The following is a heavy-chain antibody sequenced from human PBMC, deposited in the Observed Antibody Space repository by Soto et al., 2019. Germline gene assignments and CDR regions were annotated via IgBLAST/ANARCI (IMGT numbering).Heavy chain of an antibody. J-gene: IGHJ4*02. Sequence: QVQLVQSGAEVKKPGSSVKVSCKASGGTFSSYTISWVRQAPGQGLEWMGRIIPILGIANYAQKFQGRVTINADKSTSTAYMELSSLRSEDTAVYYCARDDPRIAAAGTDYWGQGTLVTVSS. CDR1: GGTFSSYT. CDR2: IIPILGIA. D-gene: IGHD6-13*01. CDR3: ARDDPRIAAAGTDY. V-gene: IGHV1-69*08.